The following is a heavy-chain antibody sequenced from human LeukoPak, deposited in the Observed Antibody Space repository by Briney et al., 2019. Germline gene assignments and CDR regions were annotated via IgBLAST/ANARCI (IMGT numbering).Heavy chain of an antibody. Sequence: GGSLRLSCAASGFTVSSNYMSWVRQAPGKGLEWVSVIYSGGSTYYADSVKGRFTISRHNSKNTLYLQMNSLRAEDTAVYYCARGLTVTNYYYYGMDVWGQGTTVTVSS. CDR3: ARGLTVTNYYYYGMDV. D-gene: IGHD4-17*01. CDR1: GFTVSSNY. J-gene: IGHJ6*02. V-gene: IGHV3-53*04. CDR2: IYSGGST.